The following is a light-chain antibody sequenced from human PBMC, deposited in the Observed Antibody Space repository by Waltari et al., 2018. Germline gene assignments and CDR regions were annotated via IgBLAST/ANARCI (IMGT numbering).Light chain of an antibody. CDR2: STT. Sequence: QSVLTQPPSASGTPGRRVTISCSGTIYNIGINTVNWYQQFPGSAPKLLIFSTTRRPSGVPDRFSASNSGTSAYLAINGLQAADEADYYCGAWDDGVKEWVFGGGTKLTVL. J-gene: IGLJ3*02. CDR1: IYNIGINT. V-gene: IGLV1-44*01. CDR3: GAWDDGVKEWV.